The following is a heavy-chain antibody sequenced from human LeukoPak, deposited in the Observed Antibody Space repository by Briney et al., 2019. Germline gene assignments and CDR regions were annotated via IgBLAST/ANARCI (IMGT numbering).Heavy chain of an antibody. CDR2: ISYDGSNK. CDR1: GFTFSSYA. CDR3: ARSLVVVIAPDY. V-gene: IGHV3-30-3*01. D-gene: IGHD2-21*01. J-gene: IGHJ4*02. Sequence: GGSLRLSCAASGFTFSSYAMHWVRQAPGEGLEWVAVISYDGSNKYYADSVKGRFTISRDNSKNTLYLQMNSLRAEDTAVYYCARSLVVVIAPDYWGQGTLVTVSS.